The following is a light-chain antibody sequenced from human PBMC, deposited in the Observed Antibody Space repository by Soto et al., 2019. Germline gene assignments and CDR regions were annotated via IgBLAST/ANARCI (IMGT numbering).Light chain of an antibody. Sequence: EIVLTQSPGTLSLSPGERGTLTCRASQSVRSTFLAWYQQKPGQAPRLLISGASSRATGIPDRFSGSGSGTDFTLTISRLEPEDCAVYYCHHYGTSWTFGQGTKVEI. CDR1: QSVRSTF. CDR2: GAS. V-gene: IGKV3-20*01. CDR3: HHYGTSWT. J-gene: IGKJ1*01.